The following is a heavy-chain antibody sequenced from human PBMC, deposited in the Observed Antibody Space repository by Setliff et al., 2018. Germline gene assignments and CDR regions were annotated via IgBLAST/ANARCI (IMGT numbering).Heavy chain of an antibody. CDR1: VDSISSRHYY. D-gene: IGHD3-3*01. V-gene: IGHV4-61*09. J-gene: IGHJ6*03. CDR2: IYTSWST. Sequence: SETLSLTCPVSVDSISSRHYYWSWIRQSAGKGLEWLGQIYTSWSTNYNPSLKARATFSIDASKKQFSLKLTSVTAAAPAVDYCARRSGFLYMDVWGKGTTGTVSS. CDR3: ARRSGFLYMDV.